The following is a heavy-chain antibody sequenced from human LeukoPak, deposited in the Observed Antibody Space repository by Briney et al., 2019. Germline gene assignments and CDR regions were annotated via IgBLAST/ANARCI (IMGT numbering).Heavy chain of an antibody. CDR3: ARELVQCSGGSCYGSWFDT. CDR1: GFTFRIYG. V-gene: IGHV3-48*02. CDR2: ISSSSSAK. D-gene: IGHD2-15*01. J-gene: IGHJ5*02. Sequence: GGSLRLSCAASGFTFRIYGMNWVRQAPGKGLEWVSYISSSSSAKYYGDSVKGRFTISRDNAKDSLYLQMNSLRDEDTAIYYCARELVQCSGGSCYGSWFDTWDQGILVTVSS.